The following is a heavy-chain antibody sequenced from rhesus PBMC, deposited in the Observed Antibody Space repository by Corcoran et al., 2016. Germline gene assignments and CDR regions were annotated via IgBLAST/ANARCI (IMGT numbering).Heavy chain of an antibody. D-gene: IGHD3-16*01. V-gene: IGHV4-122*02. CDR3: ARSGTYYFYFDY. CDR1: GGSINSGYYY. CDR2: LTDRWST. J-gene: IGHJ4*01. Sequence: QVQLQESGPGLVKPSETLSLTCAVSGGSINSGYYYWYWIRQPPGKGLEWIGNLTDRWSTNYNPPLKSRVAFSRDTAKNQVSRKLSAVTAADTAVYYCARSGTYYFYFDYWGQGVLVTVSS.